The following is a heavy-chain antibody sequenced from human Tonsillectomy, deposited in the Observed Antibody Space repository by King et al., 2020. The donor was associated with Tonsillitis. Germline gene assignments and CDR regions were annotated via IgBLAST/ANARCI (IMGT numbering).Heavy chain of an antibody. Sequence: VQLVESGGGVVQPGRSLRLSCAASGFTFSNHGMHWVRQAPGQGREWVAVISYDGSNKYSADSVKGRFTISRDNSKNTLYLQVNSLRTEDTAVYYCSKGGEDTSLDYWGQGTLVTVSS. D-gene: IGHD3-10*01. CDR1: GFTFSNHG. CDR3: SKGGEDTSLDY. J-gene: IGHJ4*02. V-gene: IGHV3-30*18. CDR2: ISYDGSNK.